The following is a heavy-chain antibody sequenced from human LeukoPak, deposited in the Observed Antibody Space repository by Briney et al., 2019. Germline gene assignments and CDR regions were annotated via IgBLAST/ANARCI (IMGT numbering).Heavy chain of an antibody. CDR1: GSTFSSYE. Sequence: GGSLRLSCAASGSTFSSYEMNWVRQAPGKGLEWVSYISSSGSTIYYADSVKGRFTISRDNAKNSLYLQMNSLRAEDTAVYYCARDFGGGWYYYMDVWGKGTTVTISS. V-gene: IGHV3-48*03. CDR2: ISSSGSTI. J-gene: IGHJ6*03. CDR3: ARDFGGGWYYYMDV. D-gene: IGHD3-10*01.